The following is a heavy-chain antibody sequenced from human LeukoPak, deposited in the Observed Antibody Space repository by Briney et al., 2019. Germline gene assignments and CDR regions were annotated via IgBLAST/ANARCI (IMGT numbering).Heavy chain of an antibody. D-gene: IGHD6-19*01. CDR1: GYMFTGYH. V-gene: IGHV1-2*02. Sequence: ASVKDSCKASGYMFTGYHMHWVRQAPGQGLEWMGWINPNSGGTNYAQKFQGRVTMTRDTSISTAYMDLNRLRSDDTAVYYCARVVAVTGTPVYYMDVWGKGTTVTVSS. CDR3: ARVVAVTGTPVYYMDV. J-gene: IGHJ6*03. CDR2: INPNSGGT.